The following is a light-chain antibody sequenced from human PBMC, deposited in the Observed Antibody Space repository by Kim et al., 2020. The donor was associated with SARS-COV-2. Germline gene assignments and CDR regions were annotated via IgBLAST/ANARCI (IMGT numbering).Light chain of an antibody. CDR3: QAWDSSTKV. CDR1: KLGDKY. J-gene: IGLJ3*02. CDR2: QDN. V-gene: IGLV3-1*01. Sequence: SYELTQPPSVSVSPGQTASITCSGDKLGDKYACWYQQKPGQSPVLVIYQDNKRPSGIPERFSGSNSGNTATLTISGTQAMDEADYYCQAWDSSTKVFGVG.